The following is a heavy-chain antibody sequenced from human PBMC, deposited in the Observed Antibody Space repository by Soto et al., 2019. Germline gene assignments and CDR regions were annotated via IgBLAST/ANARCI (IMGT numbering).Heavy chain of an antibody. CDR1: GGSISSSSYY. D-gene: IGHD3-10*01. Sequence: QLQLQESGPGLVKPSETLSLTCTVSGGSISSSSYYWGWIRQPPGKGLEWIGSIYYSGSTYYNPSLKSRVTLSVETSKNQFSLKLSSVTAADTAVYYCARLLAGDWGFDLWGRGTLVTVSS. CDR2: IYYSGST. CDR3: ARLLAGDWGFDL. J-gene: IGHJ2*01. V-gene: IGHV4-39*01.